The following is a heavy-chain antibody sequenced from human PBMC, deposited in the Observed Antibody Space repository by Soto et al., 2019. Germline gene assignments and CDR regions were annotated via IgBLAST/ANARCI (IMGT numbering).Heavy chain of an antibody. V-gene: IGHV1-69*13. Sequence: SVKVSCKASGGTFSSYAISWVRQAPGQGLEWMGGIIPIFGTANYAQKFQGRVTITADESTSTAYMELSSLRSEDTAVYYCARDAGTGSSGYYLDDAFDIWGQGTMVTVSS. D-gene: IGHD3-22*01. CDR2: IIPIFGTA. CDR3: ARDAGTGSSGYYLDDAFDI. J-gene: IGHJ3*02. CDR1: GGTFSSYA.